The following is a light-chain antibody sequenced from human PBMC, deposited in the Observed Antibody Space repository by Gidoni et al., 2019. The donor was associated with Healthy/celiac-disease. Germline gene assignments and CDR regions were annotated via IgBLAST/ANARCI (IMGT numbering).Light chain of an antibody. CDR1: QDISNY. CDR2: GAS. V-gene: IGKV1-33*01. Sequence: DIQMTQSPSSLSAPVGDRVTITCQASQDISNYLNWYQQKPGKAPKLLIYGASNLETGVPSRFSGSGSGTDFTFTISSLQPEDSATYYCQQYDNLPLTFGGGTKVEIK. J-gene: IGKJ4*01. CDR3: QQYDNLPLT.